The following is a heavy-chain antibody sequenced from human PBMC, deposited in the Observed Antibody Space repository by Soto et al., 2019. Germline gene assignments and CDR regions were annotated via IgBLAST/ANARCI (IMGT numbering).Heavy chain of an antibody. D-gene: IGHD5-12*01. CDR1: GYTFTSYE. V-gene: IGHV1-46*01. CDR3: ARDRRDGYNTFDY. J-gene: IGHJ4*02. Sequence: ASVKVSCKASGYTFTSYEMYWVRQAPGQGLEWMGIINPSGGSTTYAQKFQGRVTMTRDTSTSTVYMELSSLRSEDTAVYYCARDRRDGYNTFDYWGQGTLVTVSS. CDR2: INPSGGST.